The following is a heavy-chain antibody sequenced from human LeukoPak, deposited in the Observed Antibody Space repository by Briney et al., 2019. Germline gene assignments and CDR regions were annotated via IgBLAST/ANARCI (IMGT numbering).Heavy chain of an antibody. Sequence: GGSLRLSCAASGFTFGSYDMNWVRQAPGKRMEWVASISSTSGYIYYADSVKGRFTISRDNSKNTLYLQMNSLRAEDTAVYYCAKGSGSGSPYYFDYWGQGTLVTVSS. D-gene: IGHD3-10*01. CDR3: AKGSGSGSPYYFDY. CDR2: ISSTSGYI. CDR1: GFTFGSYD. V-gene: IGHV3-21*04. J-gene: IGHJ4*02.